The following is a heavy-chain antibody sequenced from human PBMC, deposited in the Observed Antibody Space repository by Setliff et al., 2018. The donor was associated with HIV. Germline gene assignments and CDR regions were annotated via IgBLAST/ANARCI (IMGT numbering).Heavy chain of an antibody. V-gene: IGHV4-4*08. CDR2: IYKSGSA. J-gene: IGHJ4*02. D-gene: IGHD5-18*01. CDR1: GGSISSYH. Sequence: SETLSLTCRVSGGSISSYHWSWIRQPPGKGLEWIGHIYKSGSANYSPSLKGRVTISADTSRNQFSLKLTSVTAADTAIYYCGRLSDTAMASFDSWSQGTLVTVSS. CDR3: GRLSDTAMASFDS.